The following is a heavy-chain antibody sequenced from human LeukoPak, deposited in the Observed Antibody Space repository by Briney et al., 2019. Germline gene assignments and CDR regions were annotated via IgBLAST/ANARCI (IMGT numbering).Heavy chain of an antibody. J-gene: IGHJ5*02. D-gene: IGHD3-22*01. V-gene: IGHV4-39*01. CDR1: GGSISSSSYY. CDR3: ALYYYDSSGYSNWFDP. CDR2: IYYSGSS. Sequence: SETLSLTCAVSGGSISSSSYYWGWIRQPPGKGLEWIGNIYYSGSSYYNPSLESRVTISVDTSKNQFSLKLSSVTAADTAVYYCALYYYDSSGYSNWFDPWGQGILVTVSS.